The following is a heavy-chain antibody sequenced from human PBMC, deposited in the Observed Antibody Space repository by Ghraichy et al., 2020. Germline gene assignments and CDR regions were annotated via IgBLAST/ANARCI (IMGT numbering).Heavy chain of an antibody. CDR1: GFTFNAYW. J-gene: IGHJ5*02. V-gene: IGHV3-7*01. CDR3: ARQRDGDYVPHFDP. CDR2: IRQDESTR. D-gene: IGHD4-17*01. Sequence: GGSLRLSCAASGFTFNAYWMTWVRQAPGKGLERVANIRQDESTRHYADSLKGRITISRDNARNLVYLHINTLRADDTAVYYCARQRDGDYVPHFDPWGQGTLVVVSS.